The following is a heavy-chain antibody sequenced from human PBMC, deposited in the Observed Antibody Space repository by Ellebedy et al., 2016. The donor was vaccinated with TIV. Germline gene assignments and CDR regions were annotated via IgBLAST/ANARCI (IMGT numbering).Heavy chain of an antibody. CDR3: ARAEADTFDY. J-gene: IGHJ4*02. Sequence: GESLKISCAASGFTFSSYGMHWVRQAPGKGLEWVAVIWYDGSNKYYADSVKGRFTISRDNSKNTLYLQMNSLRAEDTAVYYCARAEADTFDYWGQGTLVTVSS. CDR1: GFTFSSYG. V-gene: IGHV3-33*01. CDR2: IWYDGSNK. D-gene: IGHD5-18*01.